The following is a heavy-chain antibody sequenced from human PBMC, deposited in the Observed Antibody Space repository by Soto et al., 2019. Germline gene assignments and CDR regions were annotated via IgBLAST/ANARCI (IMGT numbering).Heavy chain of an antibody. D-gene: IGHD4-17*01. CDR3: ARSTTVTTSYYYYYYYMDV. CDR2: ISTSSSTI. V-gene: IGHV3-48*01. J-gene: IGHJ6*03. Sequence: GGSLRLSCAASGFTFSTYSMNWVRQAPGKKLERGSYISTSSSTIYYADSVKGRLTISRDNAKNSLYLQMNSLRAEDTAVYYCARSTTVTTSYYYYYYYMDVWGKGTTVTVSS. CDR1: GFTFSTYS.